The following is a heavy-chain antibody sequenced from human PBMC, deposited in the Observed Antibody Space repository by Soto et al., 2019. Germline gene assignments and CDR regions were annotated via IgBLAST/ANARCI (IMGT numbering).Heavy chain of an antibody. D-gene: IGHD1-1*01. V-gene: IGHV1-69*01. Sequence: ESGGTFRCCASSWVRQENGQGLEWMGGIIPIFGTANYAQKFQGRVTITADESTSTAYMELSSLRSEDTAVYYFARGNRKKVQQGFAYGMDVWGKGTTVTVS. CDR3: ARGNRKKVQQGFAYGMDV. CDR2: IIPIFGTA. J-gene: IGHJ6*04. CDR1: GGTFRCCA.